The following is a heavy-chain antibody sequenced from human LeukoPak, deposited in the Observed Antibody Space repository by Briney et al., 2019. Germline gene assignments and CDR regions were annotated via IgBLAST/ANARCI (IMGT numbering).Heavy chain of an antibody. D-gene: IGHD3-22*01. Sequence: ASVKVSCKASGYTFTGYYMHWVRQAPGRGLEWMGWISAYNGNTNYAQKLQGRVTMTTDTSTSTAYMELRSLRSDDTAVYYCASGYYDSSGYYYENFDYWGQGTLVTVSS. CDR2: ISAYNGNT. CDR1: GYTFTGYY. J-gene: IGHJ4*02. CDR3: ASGYYDSSGYYYENFDY. V-gene: IGHV1-18*04.